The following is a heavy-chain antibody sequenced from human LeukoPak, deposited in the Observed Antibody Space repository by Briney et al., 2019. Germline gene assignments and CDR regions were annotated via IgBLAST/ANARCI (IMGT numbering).Heavy chain of an antibody. CDR3: AREVGCSGGSCYPYYYYYYGMDV. CDR1: GYSISSGYY. D-gene: IGHD2-15*01. J-gene: IGHJ6*04. Sequence: SETLSLTCAVSGYSISSGYYWGWIRQPPGKGLEWIGSIYHSGSTYYNLSLKSRVTISVDTSKNQFSLKLSSVTAADTAVYYCAREVGCSGGSCYPYYYYYYGMDVWGKGTTVTVSS. V-gene: IGHV4-38-2*02. CDR2: IYHSGST.